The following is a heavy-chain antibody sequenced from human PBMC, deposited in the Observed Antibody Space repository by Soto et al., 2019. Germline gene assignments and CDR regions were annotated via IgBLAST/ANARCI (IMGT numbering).Heavy chain of an antibody. CDR1: GFTFDDYA. D-gene: IGHD2-2*01. J-gene: IGHJ4*02. Sequence: EVQLVESGGGLVQPGRSLRLSCGASGFTFDDYAMHWVRQAPGKGLEWVSSISWNSGNIGYADSVKGRFIISRDNAKNSLYLQMNSLRPKDTAWYYCAEGSSTTNFSYFDYWGQGTLVTVSS. CDR2: ISWNSGNI. CDR3: AEGSSTTNFSYFDY. V-gene: IGHV3-9*01.